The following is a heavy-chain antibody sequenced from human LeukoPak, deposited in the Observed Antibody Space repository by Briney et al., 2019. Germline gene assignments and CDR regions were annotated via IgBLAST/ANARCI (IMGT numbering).Heavy chain of an antibody. Sequence: SETLSLTCAVSGGSISSGSYSWSWIRQPPGKGLEWIGYIYYSGSTYYNPSLKSRVTISVDRSKNQFSLKLSPVTAADTAVYYCARERGSSGPDYWGQGTLVTVSS. D-gene: IGHD6-19*01. CDR1: GGSISSGSYS. CDR2: IYYSGST. CDR3: ARERGSSGPDY. V-gene: IGHV4-30-2*01. J-gene: IGHJ4*02.